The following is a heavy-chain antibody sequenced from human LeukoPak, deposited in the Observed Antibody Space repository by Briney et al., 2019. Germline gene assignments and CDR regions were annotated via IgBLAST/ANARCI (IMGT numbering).Heavy chain of an antibody. D-gene: IGHD6-13*01. Sequence: GGSLRLSCAASGFTFSSYSMNWVRQAPGKGLEWVSYISSSSSTIYYADSVKGRFTISRDNTANSLYLQMNSLRAEDTAVYYCASSSLRAAAGFYWGQGTLVTVSS. J-gene: IGHJ4*02. CDR3: ASSSLRAAAGFY. CDR2: ISSSSSTI. CDR1: GFTFSSYS. V-gene: IGHV3-48*04.